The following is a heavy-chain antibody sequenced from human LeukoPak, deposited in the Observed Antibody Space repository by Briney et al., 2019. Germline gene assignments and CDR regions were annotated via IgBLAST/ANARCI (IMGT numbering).Heavy chain of an antibody. J-gene: IGHJ4*02. V-gene: IGHV4-34*01. CDR3: AIGRGLVDY. Sequence: PSETLSLTCAVYGGSFSGYYWSWIRQPPGKGLEWIGEINHSGSTNYNPSLKSRVTISVDTSKNQFSLKLSSVTAADTAVYYCAIGRGLVDYWGQGTLSTASS. CDR2: INHSGST. CDR1: GGSFSGYY. D-gene: IGHD6-19*01.